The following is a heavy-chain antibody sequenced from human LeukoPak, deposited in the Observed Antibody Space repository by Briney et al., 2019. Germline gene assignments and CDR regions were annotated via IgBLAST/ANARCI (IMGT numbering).Heavy chain of an antibody. J-gene: IGHJ4*02. CDR1: GYTFTSYY. V-gene: IGHV1-46*01. CDR2: INPSGGST. CDR3: ARDPYPGDYYFDY. D-gene: IGHD7-27*01. Sequence: GASVKVSCKASGYTFTSYYMHWVRQAPGRGLEWMGIINPSGGSTSYAQRFQGRVTMTRDTSTSTVYMELSSLRSEDTAVYYCARDPYPGDYYFDYWGQGTLVTVSS.